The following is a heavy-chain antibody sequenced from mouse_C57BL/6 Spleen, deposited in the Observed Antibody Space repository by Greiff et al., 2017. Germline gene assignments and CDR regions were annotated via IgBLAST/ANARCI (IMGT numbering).Heavy chain of an antibody. V-gene: IGHV3-6*01. J-gene: IGHJ4*01. CDR2: ISYDGSN. Sequence: EVQLQQSGPGLVKPSQSLSLTCSVTGYSITSGYYWNWIRQFPGNKLEWMGYISYDGSNNYNPSLKNRISITRDTSKNQFFLKLNSVTTEDTATYYCARAHYDYPYYYAMDYWGQGTSVTVSS. CDR3: ARAHYDYPYYYAMDY. CDR1: GYSITSGYY. D-gene: IGHD2-4*01.